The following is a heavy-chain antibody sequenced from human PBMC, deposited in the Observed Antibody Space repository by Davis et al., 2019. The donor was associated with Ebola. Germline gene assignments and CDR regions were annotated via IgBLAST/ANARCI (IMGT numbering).Heavy chain of an antibody. Sequence: GESLKISRAISGFSVITTYMSWVRQAPGKGLEWISVLYSGGETYYADSVKGRFTISRDNSKNLLYLQMSSLRGDDTAVYYCARHVITGYCFDYWGQGTLVTVSS. J-gene: IGHJ4*02. V-gene: IGHV3-53*05. CDR3: ARHVITGYCFDY. CDR2: LYSGGET. CDR1: GFSVITTY. D-gene: IGHD1-14*01.